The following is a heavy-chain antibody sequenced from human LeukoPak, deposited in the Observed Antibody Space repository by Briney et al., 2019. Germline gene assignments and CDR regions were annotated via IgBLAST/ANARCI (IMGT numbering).Heavy chain of an antibody. CDR2: ISYDGSNK. V-gene: IGHV3-33*05. J-gene: IGHJ4*02. Sequence: GGSLRLSCAASGFTFSSYGMHWVRQAPGKGLEWVAVISYDGSNKYYADSVKGRFTISRDNSKNTLYLQMNSLRAEDTAVYYCARDYYGSGSRIFDYWGQGTLVTVSS. D-gene: IGHD3-10*01. CDR3: ARDYYGSGSRIFDY. CDR1: GFTFSSYG.